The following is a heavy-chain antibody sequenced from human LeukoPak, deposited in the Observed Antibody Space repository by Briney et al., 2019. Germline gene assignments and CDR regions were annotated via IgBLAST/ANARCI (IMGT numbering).Heavy chain of an antibody. CDR1: GFTFSGYG. D-gene: IGHD3-10*01. V-gene: IGHV3-33*01. CDR2: IWYDGTKK. Sequence: GGSLRLSCAASGFTFSGYGMHWVRQAPGKGLEWAAVIWYDGTKKYYADSVKGRFTISRDNSKNTLYLQMNSLRAEDTAVYYCARNSESSAFDYWGQGTLVTVSS. CDR3: ARNSESSAFDY. J-gene: IGHJ4*02.